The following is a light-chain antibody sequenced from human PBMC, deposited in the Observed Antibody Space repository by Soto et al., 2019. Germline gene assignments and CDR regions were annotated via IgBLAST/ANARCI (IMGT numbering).Light chain of an antibody. Sequence: ELVLTQSPATLSLSPGARATLSCRASQSVSSYLAWYQQKPGQAPSLLIYDASNRATGIPARFTGSGSGTEFPLTISSLEPEDFAVYYCQQRSNWITFGQGTRLEI. V-gene: IGKV3-11*01. CDR1: QSVSSY. CDR2: DAS. CDR3: QQRSNWIT. J-gene: IGKJ5*01.